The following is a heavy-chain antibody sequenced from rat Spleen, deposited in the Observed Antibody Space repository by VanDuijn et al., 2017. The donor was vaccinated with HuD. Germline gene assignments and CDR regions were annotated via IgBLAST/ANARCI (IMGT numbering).Heavy chain of an antibody. V-gene: IGHV5-25*01. D-gene: IGHD1-2*01. Sequence: EVQLVESGGGLVQPGRSMKLSCAASGFTFSNYYMAWVRQAPGKGLEWVSSIKTDGGSTHYLDSVKGRFTISRDNAENTVYLQMNSLRSEDTATYYCARQDSDYYSSIGGWYFDFWGPGTMVTVSS. CDR2: IKTDGGST. J-gene: IGHJ1*01. CDR3: ARQDSDYYSSIGGWYFDF. CDR1: GFTFSNYY.